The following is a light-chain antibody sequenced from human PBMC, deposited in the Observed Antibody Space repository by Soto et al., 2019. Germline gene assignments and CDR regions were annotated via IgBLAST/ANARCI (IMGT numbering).Light chain of an antibody. CDR2: GTF. CDR1: QSVGSD. CDR3: QQYNTWPPL. V-gene: IGKV3-15*01. Sequence: ELVMTQSPATLSVSPGERATLSCGASQSVGSDLAWYQQKPGQAPRLLIYGTFSRATGIPARFSGSGSGTEFTLTISSLQSEDFAVYSCQQYNTWPPLFGQGTKVEIK. J-gene: IGKJ2*01.